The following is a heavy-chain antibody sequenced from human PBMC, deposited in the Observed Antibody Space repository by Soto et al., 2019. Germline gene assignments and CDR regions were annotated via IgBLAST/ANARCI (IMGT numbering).Heavy chain of an antibody. CDR1: GNTFTNYY. CDR3: ARGGHVVVVTAAFDY. Sequence: QVQLMQSGAEVKKPGASVKVSCKASGNTFTNYYIHWVRQAPGQGLEWMGTINPSGGHTTYAQKFLGRGTMTRDTSTSTLYMELTSLRSEDTGVYYCARGGHVVVVTAAFDYWGQGTLVTVSS. V-gene: IGHV1-46*01. J-gene: IGHJ4*02. D-gene: IGHD2-21*02. CDR2: INPSGGHT.